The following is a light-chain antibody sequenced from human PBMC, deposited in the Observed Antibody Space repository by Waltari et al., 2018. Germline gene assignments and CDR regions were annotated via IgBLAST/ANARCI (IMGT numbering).Light chain of an antibody. Sequence: DIQMTQSPSSLSASVVDRVTITCRASQGITNFLAWYQQKPGKVPKLLIYAASTLPSGVPSRFSGGGSGTDFTLTINTLQPEDVATYYCQKYDSAPFTFGPGTKVNI. J-gene: IGKJ3*01. CDR2: AAS. V-gene: IGKV1-27*01. CDR3: QKYDSAPFT. CDR1: QGITNF.